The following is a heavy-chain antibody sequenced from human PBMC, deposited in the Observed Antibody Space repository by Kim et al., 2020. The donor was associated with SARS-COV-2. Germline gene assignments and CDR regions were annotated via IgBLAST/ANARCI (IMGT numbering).Heavy chain of an antibody. J-gene: IGHJ4*02. CDR3: AEDLRREIPLYY. V-gene: IGHV3-9*01. Sequence: GYADSVKVRFTISRDNAKNSRYLQMNRLRAEDTALYYCAEDLRREIPLYYWGQGTLVTVSS. D-gene: IGHD1-26*01.